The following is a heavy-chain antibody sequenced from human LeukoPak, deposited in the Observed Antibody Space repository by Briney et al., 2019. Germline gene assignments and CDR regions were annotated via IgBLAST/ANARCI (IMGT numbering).Heavy chain of an antibody. Sequence: GGSLRLSCAASGFTFSSYAMIWVRPVPGKGLEWVSAIRGSSENTLYADSVKGRFTISRDNSKNTLYLQMNRLRGEDTAVYYCAKDPNGDYLGAFDFWGQGTMVSVSS. D-gene: IGHD4-17*01. CDR1: GFTFSSYA. CDR2: IRGSSENT. CDR3: AKDPNGDYLGAFDF. J-gene: IGHJ3*01. V-gene: IGHV3-23*01.